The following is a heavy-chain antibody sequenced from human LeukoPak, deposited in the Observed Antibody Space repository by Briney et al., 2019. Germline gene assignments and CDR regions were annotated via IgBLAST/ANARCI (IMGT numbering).Heavy chain of an antibody. D-gene: IGHD3-22*01. CDR3: ASPYYYDSSGYPDAFDI. J-gene: IGHJ3*02. Sequence: PGGSLRLSCAASGFTFSDYYMSWIRQAPGKGLEWVSYISSSSSYTNYADSVKGRFTISRDNAKNSLYLQMNSLRAEDTAVYYCASPYYYDSSGYPDAFDIWGQGTMVTVSS. V-gene: IGHV3-11*03. CDR1: GFTFSDYY. CDR2: ISSSSSYT.